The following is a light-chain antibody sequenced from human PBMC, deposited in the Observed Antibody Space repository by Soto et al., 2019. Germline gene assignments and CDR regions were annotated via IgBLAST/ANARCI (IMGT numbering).Light chain of an antibody. V-gene: IGLV2-23*01. CDR2: EGT. CDR1: NNL. J-gene: IGLJ1*01. Sequence: QSVLTQPASVSRSPGQSITISCTGTNNLVSWYQQHPGKAPKVVVYEGTKRPSGVSNRFSGSNSGGTASLTISGLQAKDEASYFCCAYVGARSYVFGPGTKVTVL. CDR3: CAYVGARSYV.